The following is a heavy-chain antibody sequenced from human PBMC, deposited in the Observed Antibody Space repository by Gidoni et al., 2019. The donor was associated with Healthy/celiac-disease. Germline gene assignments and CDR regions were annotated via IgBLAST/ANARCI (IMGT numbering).Heavy chain of an antibody. J-gene: IGHJ4*02. V-gene: IGHV3-23*01. CDR2: LSGSGCST. CDR3: AKGGAAAGSLYYFDY. D-gene: IGHD6-13*01. Sequence: EVQLLESGGGLVQPGGSLRLSCAASGFTFSSYAMSWVRQAPGKGLEWVSALSGSGCSTYYADSVKGRFTISIDNSKNTLYLQMNSLRAEDTAVYYCAKGGAAAGSLYYFDYWGQGTLVTVSS. CDR1: GFTFSSYA.